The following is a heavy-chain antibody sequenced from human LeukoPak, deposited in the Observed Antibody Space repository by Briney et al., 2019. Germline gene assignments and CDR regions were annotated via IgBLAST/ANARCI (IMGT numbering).Heavy chain of an antibody. Sequence: GGSLRLSCAASGFTFSDYYMSWIRQAPGKGLEWVLYISGSGVTISYADSVRGRFTISRDNAKNSLYLQMNSLRAEDTAVYYCARVGTIAAAGTPDYWGQGTLVTVSS. CDR3: ARVGTIAAAGTPDY. CDR2: ISGSGVTI. J-gene: IGHJ4*02. CDR1: GFTFSDYY. V-gene: IGHV3-11*01. D-gene: IGHD6-13*01.